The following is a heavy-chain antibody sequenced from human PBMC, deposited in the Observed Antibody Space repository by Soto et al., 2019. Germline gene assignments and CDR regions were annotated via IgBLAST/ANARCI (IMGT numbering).Heavy chain of an antibody. J-gene: IGHJ6*02. CDR2: IIPIFGTA. V-gene: IGHV1-69*13. D-gene: IGHD6-6*01. Sequence: GASVKVSCKASGGTFSSYAISWVRQAPGQGLEWMGGIIPIFGTANYAQKFQGRVTITADESTSTAYMELSSLRSEDTAVYYCARGLPIEIAADSPTCVGYCYYYYYGMDVWGQGTTVTVSS. CDR1: GGTFSSYA. CDR3: ARGLPIEIAADSPTCVGYCYYYYYGMDV.